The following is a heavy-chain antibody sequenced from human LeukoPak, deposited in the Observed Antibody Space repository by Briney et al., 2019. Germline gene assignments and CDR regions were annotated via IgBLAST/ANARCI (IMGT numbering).Heavy chain of an antibody. Sequence: GGSLRLSCAASGFTFSSYWMSWVRQAPGKGLEWVANIKQDGSEKYYVDSVKGRFTISRDNAKNSLYLQMNSLRAEDTAVYYCAHLYSGSYLSPDFDYWGQGTLVTVSS. CDR1: GFTFSSYW. V-gene: IGHV3-7*01. J-gene: IGHJ4*02. D-gene: IGHD1-26*01. CDR2: IKQDGSEK. CDR3: AHLYSGSYLSPDFDY.